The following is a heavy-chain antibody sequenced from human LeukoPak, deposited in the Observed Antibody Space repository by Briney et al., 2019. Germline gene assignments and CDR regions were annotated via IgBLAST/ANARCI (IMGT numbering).Heavy chain of an antibody. D-gene: IGHD3-10*01. CDR2: INHSGST. J-gene: IGHJ5*02. CDR3: ARRPSLMVRGVIRGNWFDP. V-gene: IGHV4-34*01. Sequence: PSETLSLTCAVYGGSFSGYYWSWIRQPPGKGLEWIGEINHSGSTNYNPSLKSRVTISVDTSKNQFSLKLSSVTAADTAVYYCARRPSLMVRGVIRGNWFDPWGQGTLVTVSS. CDR1: GGSFSGYY.